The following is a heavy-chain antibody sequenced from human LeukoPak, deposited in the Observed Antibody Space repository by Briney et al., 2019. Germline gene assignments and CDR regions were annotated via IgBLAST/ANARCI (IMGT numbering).Heavy chain of an antibody. CDR1: GFAFWNSW. CDR3: TRGRYGMDV. CDR2: IKSDGSEI. Sequence: GGSLRLSCAASGFAFWNSWMTWVRQAPGKGLEWVANIKSDGSEIYYLDSVKGRFTISRDNAKDSLYLQMNSLRAEDTAVYSCTRGRYGMDVWGQGTTVTVCS. J-gene: IGHJ6*02. V-gene: IGHV3-7*04.